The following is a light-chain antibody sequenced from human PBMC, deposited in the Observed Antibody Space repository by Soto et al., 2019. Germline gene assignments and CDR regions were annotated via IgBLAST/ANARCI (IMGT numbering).Light chain of an antibody. CDR1: QSISSW. J-gene: IGKJ1*01. CDR3: KQYNSYST. V-gene: IGKV1-5*01. Sequence: DIQMTQSPSTLSASVGDRVTTTCRASQSISSWLAWYQQKPGKAPKLLIYDASSLESGVPSRFSGSGSGTEFTLTISSLQPDDFATYYCKQYNSYSTFGQGPKVDIK. CDR2: DAS.